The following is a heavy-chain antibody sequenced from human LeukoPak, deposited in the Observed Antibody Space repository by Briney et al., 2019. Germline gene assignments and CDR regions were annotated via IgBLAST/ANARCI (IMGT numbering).Heavy chain of an antibody. J-gene: IGHJ5*02. CDR1: GFTFSSYE. V-gene: IGHV3-48*03. D-gene: IGHD3-22*01. CDR2: ISSSGSPM. Sequence: GGSLRLSCAASGFTFSSYEMNWVRQAPGKGLEWVSYISSSGSPMYYADSVEGRFTISRDNAKNSPYLQINGLRAEDTAVDYCARNFLPHYDSSGYNNWFDPWGQGTLVTVSS. CDR3: ARNFLPHYDSSGYNNWFDP.